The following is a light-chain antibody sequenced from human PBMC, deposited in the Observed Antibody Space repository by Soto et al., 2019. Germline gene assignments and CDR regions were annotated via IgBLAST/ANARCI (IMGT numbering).Light chain of an antibody. CDR1: QSVSNN. CDR3: QQYGSSPS. J-gene: IGKJ4*01. CDR2: GAS. Sequence: EIVMTQSPATLSVSPGEKATLSCRASQSVSNNLAWFQQKPGQVPRLLIYGASNRATGVSARFSGSGSGTEFTLTISSLQSEDFAVYYCQQYGSSPSFGGGTKVEIK. V-gene: IGKV3-15*01.